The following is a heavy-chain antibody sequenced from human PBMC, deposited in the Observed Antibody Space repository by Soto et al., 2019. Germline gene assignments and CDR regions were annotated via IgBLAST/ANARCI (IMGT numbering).Heavy chain of an antibody. D-gene: IGHD3-16*01. CDR3: AKGGYYSLFDI. V-gene: IGHV3-23*01. Sequence: GGSLRLSCVASGLPFSSYAMSWVRQTPGKGLEWVSGISGGGGRTYAVASVRGLFTISRDYSNNTLSLQRHMLAVEATALYFGAKGGYYSLFDIWGQGTMVTVSS. J-gene: IGHJ3*02. CDR1: GLPFSSYA. CDR2: ISGGGGRT.